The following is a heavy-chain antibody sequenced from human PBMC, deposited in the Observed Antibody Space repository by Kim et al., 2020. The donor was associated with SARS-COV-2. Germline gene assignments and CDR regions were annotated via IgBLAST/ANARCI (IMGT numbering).Heavy chain of an antibody. D-gene: IGHD3-3*01. Sequence: GGSLRLSCAASGFTVGNNAMSWVRQAPGRGLEWVSTIRASSETTYYADSVDGRFTISRDSSRHTLYLQLYSLRADDTAVYYCAKVRGGSGGPVFDSWGQGTLVTASS. J-gene: IGHJ4*02. V-gene: IGHV3-23*01. CDR2: IRASSETT. CDR1: GFTVGNNA. CDR3: AKVRGGSGGPVFDS.